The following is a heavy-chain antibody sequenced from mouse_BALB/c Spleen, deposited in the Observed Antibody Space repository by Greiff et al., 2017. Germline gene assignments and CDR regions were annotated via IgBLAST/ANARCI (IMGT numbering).Heavy chain of an antibody. D-gene: IGHD2-4*01. V-gene: IGHV5-6*01. CDR2: ISSGGSYT. CDR3: ARHGDDYQGWFAY. CDR1: GFTFSSYG. Sequence: EVQLVESGGDLVKPGGSLKLSCAASGFTFSSYGMSWVRQTPDKRLEWVATISSGGSYTYYPDSVKGRFTISRDNAKNTLYLQMSSLKSEDTAMYYCARHGDDYQGWFAYWGQGTLVTVSA. J-gene: IGHJ3*01.